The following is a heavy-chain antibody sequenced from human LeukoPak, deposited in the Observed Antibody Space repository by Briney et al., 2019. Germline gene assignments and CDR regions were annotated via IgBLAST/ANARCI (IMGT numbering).Heavy chain of an antibody. CDR3: ARATATVGAAANY. D-gene: IGHD1-26*01. J-gene: IGHJ4*02. V-gene: IGHV3-23*01. CDR1: GFTFSSYA. CDR2: ISFGGGST. Sequence: GRSLRLSCAASGFTFSSYAMSWVRQAPGKGLEWVSSISFGGGSTYYADSVKGRFTISRDSSKNTLDLQMNSLRAEDTAVYYCARATATVGAAANYWGQGTLVTVSS.